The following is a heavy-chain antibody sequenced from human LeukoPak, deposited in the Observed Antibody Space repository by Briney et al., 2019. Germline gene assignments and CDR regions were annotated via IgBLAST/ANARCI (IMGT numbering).Heavy chain of an antibody. V-gene: IGHV4-39*07. D-gene: IGHD4-23*01. CDR2: IYYSGST. CDR3: ATRTDNSFFGY. J-gene: IGHJ4*02. CDR1: GGSISSYY. Sequence: SETLSLTCTVSGGSISSYYWSWIRQPPGKGLEWIGSIYYSGSTYYNPPLKSRVTISVDTSKNQFSLKLSSVTAADTAVYYCATRTDNSFFGYWGQGTLVTVSS.